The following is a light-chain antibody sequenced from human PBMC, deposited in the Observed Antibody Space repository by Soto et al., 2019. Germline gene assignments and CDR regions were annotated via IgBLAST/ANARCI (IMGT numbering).Light chain of an antibody. CDR3: QQYGSSPT. V-gene: IGKV3-20*01. CDR1: QSVSSSY. CDR2: GAS. J-gene: IGKJ1*01. Sequence: EIVLTQSPGTLSLSPGERATLSCRASQSVSSSYLAWYQQKPGQAPRRLIYGASSRATGIPDRFSGSESGTDFTLTISRLEPEDFAVYYCQQYGSSPTFGHGTKVEIK.